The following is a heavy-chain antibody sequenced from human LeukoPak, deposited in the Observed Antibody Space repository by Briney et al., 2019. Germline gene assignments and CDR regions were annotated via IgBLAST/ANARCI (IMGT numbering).Heavy chain of an antibody. D-gene: IGHD2-21*02. CDR1: GYSISSGYY. CDR3: ARGDPFDY. Sequence: SSETLSLTCTVSGYSISSGYYWGWIRQPPGKGLEWIGGIYHSGSTYYNPSLKSRVTISVDTSKNQFSLKLSSVTAADTAVYYCARGDPFDYWGQGTLVTVSS. V-gene: IGHV4-38-2*02. J-gene: IGHJ4*02. CDR2: IYHSGST.